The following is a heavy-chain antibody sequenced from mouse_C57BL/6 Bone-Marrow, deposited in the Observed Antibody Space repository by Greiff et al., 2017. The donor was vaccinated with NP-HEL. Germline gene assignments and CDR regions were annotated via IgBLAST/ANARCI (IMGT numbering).Heavy chain of an antibody. CDR2: IHPNSGST. V-gene: IGHV1-64*01. J-gene: IGHJ3*01. D-gene: IGHD1-1*01. Sequence: QVQLKQPGAELVKPGASVKLSCKASGYTFTSYWMHWVKQRPGQGLEWIGMIHPNSGSTNYNEKFKSKATLTVDKSSSTAYMQLSSLTSEDSAVYYCARYYGSRPFAYWGQGTLVTVSA. CDR1: GYTFTSYW. CDR3: ARYYGSRPFAY.